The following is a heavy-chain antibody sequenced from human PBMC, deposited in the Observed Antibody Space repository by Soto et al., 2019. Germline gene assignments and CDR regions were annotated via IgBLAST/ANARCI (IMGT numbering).Heavy chain of an antibody. J-gene: IGHJ4*02. CDR3: ARAGGLGAVAADY. CDR2: IYHSGST. D-gene: IGHD6-19*01. CDR1: GGSIRSGGYS. V-gene: IGHV4-30-2*01. Sequence: QLQLTESGSGLVKPSQTLSLTCAVSGGSIRSGGYSWSWIRQPPGKGLEWIGYIYHSGSTNYNPSLKSRVIISVDRPTNQFSLKRSSVTAAGTAVYYCARAGGLGAVAADYWGQGTLVTVSS.